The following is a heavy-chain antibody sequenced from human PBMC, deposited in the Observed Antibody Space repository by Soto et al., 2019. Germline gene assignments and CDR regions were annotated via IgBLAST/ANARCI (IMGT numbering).Heavy chain of an antibody. V-gene: IGHV4-30-4*01. J-gene: IGHJ4*02. Sequence: QVQLQESGPGLVKPSQTLSLTCTVSAGSIRSGDYYWTWIRQPPGKGLGWIGYIDHSGSAYYNPSLKSRATISIDTSNNQFSLKMTSVTAADTAVYYCAGELGTFYFDHWGQGTLVTVSS. CDR1: AGSIRSGDYY. CDR2: IDHSGSA. D-gene: IGHD7-27*01. CDR3: AGELGTFYFDH.